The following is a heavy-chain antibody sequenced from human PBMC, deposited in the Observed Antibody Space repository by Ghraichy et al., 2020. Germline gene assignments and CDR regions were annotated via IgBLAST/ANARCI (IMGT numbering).Heavy chain of an antibody. Sequence: ASVKVSCKASGYSFTTYGLTWVRQAPGQGLDWMGWISASNGNTRYADKFQGRVTLSRDLSTNTAYLELEGLRSDDTAVYYCARVYFYNYIHSFDHWGQGTLVAVSS. J-gene: IGHJ4*02. D-gene: IGHD1-20*01. CDR1: GYSFTTYG. CDR3: ARVYFYNYIHSFDH. CDR2: ISASNGNT. V-gene: IGHV1-18*01.